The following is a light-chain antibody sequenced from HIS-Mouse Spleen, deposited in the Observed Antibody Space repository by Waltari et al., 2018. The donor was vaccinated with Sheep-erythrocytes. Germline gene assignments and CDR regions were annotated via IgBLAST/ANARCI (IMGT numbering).Light chain of an antibody. CDR2: DVS. Sequence: QSALTQPRSVSGSPGQSVTISCTGTSSDVGGYNYVSWYQQHPGKAPKLMIYDVSKRPSGVPDRFSGSKSGNTASLTISGLKTEDEADYYCQSYDSSNHGVFGGGTKLTVL. CDR3: QSYDSSNHGV. V-gene: IGLV2-11*01. J-gene: IGLJ3*02. CDR1: SSDVGGYNY.